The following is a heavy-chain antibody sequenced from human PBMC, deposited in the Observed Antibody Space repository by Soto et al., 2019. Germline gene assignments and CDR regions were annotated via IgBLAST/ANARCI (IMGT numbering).Heavy chain of an antibody. Sequence: GSLRLSCAASVFTGSSYGMHWVRQAPGKGLEWVAVISYDGSNKYYADSVKGRFTISRDNSKNTLYLQMNSLRAEDTAVYYCAKDNYDYVWGSYRYYYYGMDVWGQGTTVTVSS. CDR2: ISYDGSNK. CDR1: VFTGSSYG. J-gene: IGHJ6*02. V-gene: IGHV3-30*18. CDR3: AKDNYDYVWGSYRYYYYGMDV. D-gene: IGHD3-16*02.